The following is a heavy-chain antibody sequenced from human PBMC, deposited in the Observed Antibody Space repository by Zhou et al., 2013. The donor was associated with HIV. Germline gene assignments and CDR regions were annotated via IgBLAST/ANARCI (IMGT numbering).Heavy chain of an antibody. J-gene: IGHJ6*02. CDR3: ASQPDTTMTGYYYYGMDV. V-gene: IGHV1-18*01. D-gene: IGHD5-18*01. CDR2: ISGYNGNT. CDR1: GYTLNSYG. Sequence: QVQLVQSGAEVKKPGASVKVSCKASGYTLNSYGFSWVRQAPGLGLEWMGWISGYNGNTNYAQKLQGRVTMTIDRSTSTAYMELRSLRSDDTAVYYCASQPDTTMTGYYYYGMDVWGQGTTVTVSS.